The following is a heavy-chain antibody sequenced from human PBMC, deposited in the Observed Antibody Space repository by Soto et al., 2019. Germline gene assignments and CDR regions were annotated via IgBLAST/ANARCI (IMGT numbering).Heavy chain of an antibody. Sequence: PAVALIVCWGSSGCMLLTCALGGFRQTPGKGLEWVSGISVSGGSTYYADSVKGRFTISRDSSKNTLYLQMNSLRAEDTALVDCATDLPGGDDDHYGMAVWGHAT. CDR1: GCMLLTCA. J-gene: IGHJ6*01. CDR2: ISVSGGST. V-gene: IGHV3-23*01. CDR3: ATDLPGGDDDHYGMAV. D-gene: IGHD2-21*02.